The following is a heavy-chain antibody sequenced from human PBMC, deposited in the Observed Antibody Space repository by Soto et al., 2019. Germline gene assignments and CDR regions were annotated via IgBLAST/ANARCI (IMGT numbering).Heavy chain of an antibody. CDR3: AREYSNSPEAFDS. CDR2: IYYTGRT. CDR1: GGSVNSDDYY. Sequence: TSETLSLTCTVSGGSVNSDDYYWSWIRQPPGKGLEWIGYIYYTGRTNYNPSLMSRVTISLDASRNQFSLKLSSVTAADTAVFYCAREYSNSPEAFDSWGQGTLVTSPQ. V-gene: IGHV4-61*08. J-gene: IGHJ4*02. D-gene: IGHD1-26*01.